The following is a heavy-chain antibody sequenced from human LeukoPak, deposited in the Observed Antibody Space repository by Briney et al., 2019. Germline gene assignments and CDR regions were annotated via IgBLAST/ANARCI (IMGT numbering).Heavy chain of an antibody. J-gene: IGHJ5*02. V-gene: IGHV4-38-2*01. Sequence: PSETLSLTCAVSGYSISSGYYWGWIRQPPRKGLEWIGSIYRNGNTYYNPSLKSRVTISVDTSKNEFSLKLSSVTAADTAVYYCARAYHSSWYLNWFDPWGQGTLSPSPQ. CDR3: ARAYHSSWYLNWFDP. D-gene: IGHD6-13*01. CDR1: GYSISSGYY. CDR2: IYRNGNT.